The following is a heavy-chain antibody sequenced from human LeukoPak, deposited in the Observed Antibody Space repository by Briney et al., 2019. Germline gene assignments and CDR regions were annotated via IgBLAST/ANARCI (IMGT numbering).Heavy chain of an antibody. Sequence: GESLKISCKCSGYRFTDYWIGWVRQMPGEGLQWMGIIYPDDSDIRNSRSFQGHVAISADKSIITAYLQWSSLKASATAMYYCARHGRGSRSPNAFDIWGQGTMVSVSS. CDR1: GYRFTDYW. V-gene: IGHV5-51*01. D-gene: IGHD3-10*01. CDR3: ARHGRGSRSPNAFDI. CDR2: IYPDDSDI. J-gene: IGHJ3*02.